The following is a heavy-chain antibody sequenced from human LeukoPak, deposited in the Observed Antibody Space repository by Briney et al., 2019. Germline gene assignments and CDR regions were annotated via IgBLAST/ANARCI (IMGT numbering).Heavy chain of an antibody. CDR2: INDSGSS. D-gene: IGHD3-16*01. CDR3: ARLPTDYDYVWGSSY. V-gene: IGHV4-34*01. Sequence: SETLSLTCAVYGGSFSGYYWSWIRQPPGKGLEWIGEINDSGSSNYSPSLKSRVTISVDASKNQFPLTLSSVTAADTAVYYCARLPTDYDYVWGSSYWGQGTLVTVSS. J-gene: IGHJ4*02. CDR1: GGSFSGYY.